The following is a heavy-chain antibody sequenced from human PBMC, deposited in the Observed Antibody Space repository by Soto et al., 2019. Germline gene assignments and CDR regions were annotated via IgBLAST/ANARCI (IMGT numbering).Heavy chain of an antibody. V-gene: IGHV3-48*02. CDR1: GFTFSSYN. D-gene: IGHD6-13*01. CDR3: ARGLGIIEAAWYFDY. Sequence: EVRLAESGGDLVQPGGSLRLSCAASGFTFSSYNMNWVRQAPGKGLEWVSYISSSSSTIYYADSVKGRFTISRDNANNSLYLQMSTLRDEDTAVYYCARGLGIIEAAWYFDYWGQGALVTVSS. J-gene: IGHJ4*02. CDR2: ISSSSSTI.